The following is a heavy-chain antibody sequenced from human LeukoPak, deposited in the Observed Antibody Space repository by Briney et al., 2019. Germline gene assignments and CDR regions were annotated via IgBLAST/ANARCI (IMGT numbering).Heavy chain of an antibody. D-gene: IGHD3-22*01. J-gene: IGHJ3*02. CDR1: GYTFTSYG. CDR3: ARYGYYYDSSGYYYDRRDAFDI. V-gene: IGHV1-18*01. Sequence: ASVTVSFTASGYTFTSYGISWVRQVPGQGLEWMGWISAYNGNAKYSQKLQGRVTITTDTSTSTAYMELRSLRSDDTAVYYCARYGYYYDSSGYYYDRRDAFDIWGQGTMVTVSS. CDR2: ISAYNGNA.